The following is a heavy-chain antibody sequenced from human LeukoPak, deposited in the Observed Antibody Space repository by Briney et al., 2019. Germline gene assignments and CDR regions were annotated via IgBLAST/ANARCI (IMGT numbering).Heavy chain of an antibody. Sequence: SGTLSLTCAVSGGSISSSNWWSWVRQPPGKGLEWIGEIYHSGSTNYNPSLKSRVTISVDKSKNQFSLKLSSVTAADTAVYYCARAVPSNYYGSGLLEGYYYGMDVWGQGTTVTVSS. D-gene: IGHD3-10*01. V-gene: IGHV4-4*02. CDR2: IYHSGST. CDR1: GGSISSSNW. CDR3: ARAVPSNYYGSGLLEGYYYGMDV. J-gene: IGHJ6*02.